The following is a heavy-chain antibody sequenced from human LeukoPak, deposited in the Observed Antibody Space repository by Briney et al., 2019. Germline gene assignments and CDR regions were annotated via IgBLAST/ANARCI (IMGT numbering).Heavy chain of an antibody. Sequence: GGSLRLSCAASGFTFSSYWMHWVRQAPGKGLVWVSRIDSDESGTIYADSVKGRFTISRDNAKNTLYLQMNSLRAEDTAVYYCARDGSLPDYWGQGTLVTVSS. J-gene: IGHJ4*02. CDR3: ARDGSLPDY. CDR2: IDSDESGT. V-gene: IGHV3-74*01. D-gene: IGHD2-15*01. CDR1: GFTFSSYW.